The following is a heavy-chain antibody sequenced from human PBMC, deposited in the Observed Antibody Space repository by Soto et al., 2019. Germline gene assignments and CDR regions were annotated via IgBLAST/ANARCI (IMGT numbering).Heavy chain of an antibody. CDR2: ISSRSDI. CDR1: GFTYSTYS. Sequence: GGSLRLSCVVSGFTYSTYSINWVRQAPGKGLEWVSSISSRSDIYYADSVKGRFTISRDNAKNSVSLQMNSLRAEDTAVYYCAREYTAWPLAYGLDVWGQGTTVTVSS. D-gene: IGHD2-2*02. CDR3: AREYTAWPLAYGLDV. J-gene: IGHJ6*02. V-gene: IGHV3-21*01.